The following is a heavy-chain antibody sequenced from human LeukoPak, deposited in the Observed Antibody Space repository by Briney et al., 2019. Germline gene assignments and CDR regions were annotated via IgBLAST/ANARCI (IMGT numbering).Heavy chain of an antibody. CDR1: GGSISSSSYY. CDR2: IYYSGST. V-gene: IGHV4-39*02. CDR3: ARDYYGSGTFWY. Sequence: SETLSLTCTVSGGSISSSSYYWGWIRQPPGKGLEWIGSIYYSGSTYYNPSLKSRVTISVDTSKNQFSLKLSSVTAADTAVYYCARDYYGSGTFWYWGQGTLVTVSS. J-gene: IGHJ4*02. D-gene: IGHD3-10*01.